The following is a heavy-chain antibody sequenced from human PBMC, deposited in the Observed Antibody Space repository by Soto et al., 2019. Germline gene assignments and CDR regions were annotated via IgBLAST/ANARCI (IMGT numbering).Heavy chain of an antibody. V-gene: IGHV4-39*01. CDR3: ASQGGGSTYYDFWSGYYPFAY. CDR2: IYYTGTT. D-gene: IGHD3-3*01. CDR1: GVSICIRSYY. Sequence: SETLSLPCTVSGVSICIRSYYWGWIRQPPGEGLEGIGSIYYTGTTYYNPSLKGRVTISVDTSKNQFSLKLSSVTAADTAVYYCASQGGGSTYYDFWSGYYPFAYWSQGTLVTVSS. J-gene: IGHJ4*02.